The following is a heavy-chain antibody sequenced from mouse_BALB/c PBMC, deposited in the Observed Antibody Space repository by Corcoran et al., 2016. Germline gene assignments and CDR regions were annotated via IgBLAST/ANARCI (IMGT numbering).Heavy chain of an antibody. V-gene: IGHV9-3-1*01. CDR1: GYTFTNYG. J-gene: IGHJ4*01. CDR2: INTYTGEP. CDR3: AREPYAMDY. Sequence: QIRLVQSGPELKKPVETVKISCKASGYTFTNYGMNWVKQAPGKGLKWMGWINTYTGEPTYADDFKGRFAFSLETSASTAYLQINNLKNEDTATSFCAREPYAMDYWGQGTSVTVSS.